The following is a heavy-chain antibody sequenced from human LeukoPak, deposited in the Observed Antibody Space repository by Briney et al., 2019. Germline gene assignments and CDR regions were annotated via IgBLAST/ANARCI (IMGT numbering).Heavy chain of an antibody. Sequence: GGSLRLSCAASGFTFDDYAMHWVRHAPGKGLEWVSGISWNSGSIGYADSVKGRFTISRDNAKNSLYLQRNSLRAEDTALYYCAKAEGTAMVYYYFDYWGQGTLVTVSS. D-gene: IGHD5-18*01. CDR3: AKAEGTAMVYYYFDY. J-gene: IGHJ4*02. CDR2: ISWNSGSI. V-gene: IGHV3-9*01. CDR1: GFTFDDYA.